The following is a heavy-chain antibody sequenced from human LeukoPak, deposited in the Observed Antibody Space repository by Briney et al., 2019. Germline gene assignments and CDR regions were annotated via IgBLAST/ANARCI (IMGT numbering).Heavy chain of an antibody. CDR1: GFTFSSYE. D-gene: IGHD3-22*01. V-gene: IGHV3-48*03. J-gene: IGHJ4*02. CDR3: ARDNYDSSGYYFD. Sequence: GGSLRLSCAASGFTFSSYEMNWVGQAPGKGLEWVSYISSSGSKMYYEDSVKGRFTISRDNAKNSLYLQMNSLRAEDTAVYYCARDNYDSSGYYFDWGQGTLVTVSS. CDR2: ISSSGSKM.